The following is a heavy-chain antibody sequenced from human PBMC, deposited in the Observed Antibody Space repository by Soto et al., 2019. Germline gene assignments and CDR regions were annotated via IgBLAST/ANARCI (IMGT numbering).Heavy chain of an antibody. V-gene: IGHV3-33*01. D-gene: IGHD1-1*01. CDR2: IWYDGSNK. J-gene: IGHJ6*02. Sequence: QVQLVESGGGVVQPGRSLRLSCAASGFTFSSYGMHWVRQAPGKGLEWVAVIWYDGSNKYYADSVKGRFTISRDNSKNTLYLQMNSLRAEDTAVYYCARDLVLLVERKYYYYGMDVWDQGTTVTVSS. CDR1: GFTFSSYG. CDR3: ARDLVLLVERKYYYYGMDV.